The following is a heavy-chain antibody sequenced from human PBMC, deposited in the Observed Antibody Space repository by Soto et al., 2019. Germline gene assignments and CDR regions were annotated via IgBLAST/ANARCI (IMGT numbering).Heavy chain of an antibody. CDR2: ISGSGDST. J-gene: IGHJ4*02. CDR3: ARRGSGSYYDY. CDR1: GFTFSSYA. Sequence: EVQLLESGGGLVQPGGSLRLSCAASGFTFSSYAMRWVRQAPVKGLEWVSAISGSGDSTYYADSVKGRFTISRDNAKNTLYLQMNSLRAEDTAVYNCARRGSGSYYDYWGQGALGTVSS. V-gene: IGHV3-23*01. D-gene: IGHD1-26*01.